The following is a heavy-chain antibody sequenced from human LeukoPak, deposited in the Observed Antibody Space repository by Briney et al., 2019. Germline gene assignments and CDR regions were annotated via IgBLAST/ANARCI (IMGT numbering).Heavy chain of an antibody. CDR2: ISAYNGNT. CDR1: GYTFTSYG. D-gene: IGHD3-10*01. CDR3: AREDPTGGLVPLFDY. Sequence: ASVKVSCKASGYTFTSYGISWVRQAPGQGLEWMGWISAYNGNTNYAQKLQGRVTMTTDTSTSTAYMELRSLRSEDTAVYYCAREDPTGGLVPLFDYWGQGTLVTVSS. J-gene: IGHJ4*02. V-gene: IGHV1-18*01.